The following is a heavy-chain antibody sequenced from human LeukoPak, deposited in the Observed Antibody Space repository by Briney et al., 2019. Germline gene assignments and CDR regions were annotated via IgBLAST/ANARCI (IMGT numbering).Heavy chain of an antibody. CDR2: IYYSGST. CDR3: ARVPRVGRTGSDY. J-gene: IGHJ4*02. Sequence: SETLSLTCTVSGGSISSGDYYWSWIRQPPGKGLEWIGYIYYSGSTYYNPSLKSRVTISVDTSKNQFSLKLSSVTAADTAVYYCARVPRVGRTGSDYWGQGTLVTVSS. V-gene: IGHV4-30-4*01. D-gene: IGHD1-1*01. CDR1: GGSISSGDYY.